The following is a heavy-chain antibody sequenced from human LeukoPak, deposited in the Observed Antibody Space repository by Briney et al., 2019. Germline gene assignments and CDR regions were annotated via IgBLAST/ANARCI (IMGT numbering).Heavy chain of an antibody. CDR2: IYYSGST. D-gene: IGHD2-15*01. J-gene: IGHJ3*02. CDR1: GGSISSYY. Sequence: SETLSLTCTVSGGSISSYYWSWIRQPPGKGLEWIGYIYYSGSTNYNPSLKSRVTISVDTSKNQFSLKLSSVTAADTAVYYCASNLGYCSGGSCYSGDAFDIWGQGTMVTVSS. CDR3: ASNLGYCSGGSCYSGDAFDI. V-gene: IGHV4-59*12.